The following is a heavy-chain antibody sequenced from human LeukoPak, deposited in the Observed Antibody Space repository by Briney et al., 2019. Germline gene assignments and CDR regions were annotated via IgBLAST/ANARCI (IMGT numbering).Heavy chain of an antibody. CDR3: SRDMSPAMDV. CDR1: GFTFSTYA. D-gene: IGHD3-10*02. V-gene: IGHV3-30*04. CDR2: ISYDGSNK. Sequence: GRSLRLSCAASGFTFSTYAMHWVRQAPCKGLEWVAVISYDGSNKYYADSVKGRFTISRDISKNTLYLQMNSLRAEDTAMYYCSRDMSPAMDVWGKGTTVTVSS. J-gene: IGHJ6*04.